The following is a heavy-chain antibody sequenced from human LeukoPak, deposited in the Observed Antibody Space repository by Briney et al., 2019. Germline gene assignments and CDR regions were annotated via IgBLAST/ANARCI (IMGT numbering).Heavy chain of an antibody. CDR1: GYTFTDYY. CDR3: ARVRIGQQLDKYYYYAMDV. J-gene: IGHJ6*02. Sequence: ASVKASCKAPGYTFTDYYMHWVRHAPGQGLEWMGWINPNSGGTNYAQKFQGRVTMTTDTSISTAYMEVSRLRSDDTAVYYCARVRIGQQLDKYYYYAMDVWGQGTTVTVSS. D-gene: IGHD6-13*01. V-gene: IGHV1-2*02. CDR2: INPNSGGT.